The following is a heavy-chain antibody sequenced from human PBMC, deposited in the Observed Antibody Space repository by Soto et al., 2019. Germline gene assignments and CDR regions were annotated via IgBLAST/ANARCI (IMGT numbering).Heavy chain of an antibody. J-gene: IGHJ3*02. CDR3: ARGRAVTTMGDGFDI. CDR2: ISSASGYI. V-gene: IGHV3-21*01. CDR1: GFNLTNFT. D-gene: IGHD4-17*01. Sequence: EMQLVESGGGLVKPGGSLRLSCAASGFNLTNFTMNWVRQAPGKGLEWVSSISSASGYIYYADSVKGRFTISGNNAKNSLFLQLDSLRVEDTAVYYCARGRAVTTMGDGFDIWGQGTMVTVSS.